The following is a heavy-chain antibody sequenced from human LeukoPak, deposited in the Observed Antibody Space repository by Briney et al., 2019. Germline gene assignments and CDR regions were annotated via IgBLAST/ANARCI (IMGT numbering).Heavy chain of an antibody. CDR2: IYYSGST. D-gene: IGHD5-12*01. CDR1: GGSISSSSYY. V-gene: IGHV4-39*07. CDR3: ARERDIVATTIFDY. J-gene: IGHJ4*02. Sequence: SETLSLTCTVSGGSISSSSYYWGWIRQPPGKGLEWIGSIYYSGSTYYNPSLRSRVTISVDTSKNQFSLKLSSVTAADTAVYYCARERDIVATTIFDYWGQGTLVTVSS.